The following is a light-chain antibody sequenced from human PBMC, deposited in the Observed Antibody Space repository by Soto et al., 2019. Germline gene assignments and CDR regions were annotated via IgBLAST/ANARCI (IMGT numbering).Light chain of an antibody. CDR3: SSYAGSNNFVM. CDR2: EVN. V-gene: IGLV2-8*01. J-gene: IGLJ3*02. CDR1: SSDVGGYSY. Sequence: QSVLTQPPSASGSPGQSVTISCTGTSSDVGGYSYVSWYQQHPGEAPKLITYEVNKRPSGVSDRFSGSKSGNTASLTVSGLQAGDEADYYCSSYAGSNNFVMFGGGTQLTVL.